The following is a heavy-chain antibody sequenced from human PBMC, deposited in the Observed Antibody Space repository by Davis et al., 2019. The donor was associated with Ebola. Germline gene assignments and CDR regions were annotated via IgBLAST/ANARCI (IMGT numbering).Heavy chain of an antibody. CDR1: GFTFRSYA. J-gene: IGHJ3*02. CDR3: AKDLGLYYDSSGYVEGWDDAFDI. Sequence: PGGSLRLSCAASGFTFRSYAMSSVRQAPGKGLEWVSAISGSGGSTYYADSVKGRCTISRDNSKNTLYLQMNSLRAEDTAVYYCAKDLGLYYDSSGYVEGWDDAFDIWGQGTMVTVSS. V-gene: IGHV3-23*01. CDR2: ISGSGGST. D-gene: IGHD3-22*01.